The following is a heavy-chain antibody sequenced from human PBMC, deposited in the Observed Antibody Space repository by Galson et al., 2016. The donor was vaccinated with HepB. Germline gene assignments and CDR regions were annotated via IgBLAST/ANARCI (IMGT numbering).Heavy chain of an antibody. D-gene: IGHD1-26*01. CDR2: IVSGSRTI. CDR1: GFTYSSYS. J-gene: IGHJ4*02. V-gene: IGHV3-48*02. Sequence: SLRLSCAASGFTYSSYSINWVRQAPGKGLEWVSYIVSGSRTIYYAGSVKGRFTISRHNAKNSLYLQMNSLRDEDTAVYYCAIIVGPNEPPRFWGQGTLVTVSS. CDR3: AIIVGPNEPPRF.